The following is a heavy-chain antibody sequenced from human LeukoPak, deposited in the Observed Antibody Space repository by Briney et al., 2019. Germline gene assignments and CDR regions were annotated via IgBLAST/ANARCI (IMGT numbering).Heavy chain of an antibody. V-gene: IGHV3-23*01. CDR3: AKDRTTYSSGWYSGEIFDY. Sequence: GGSLRLSCAASGFTFSSYAMSWVRQAPGKGLEWVSTISGSGGSTYYADSVKGRFTISRDNSKNTLYLQMNSLRAEDTAVYYCAKDRTTYSSGWYSGEIFDYWGQGTLVTVSS. D-gene: IGHD6-19*01. J-gene: IGHJ4*02. CDR1: GFTFSSYA. CDR2: ISGSGGST.